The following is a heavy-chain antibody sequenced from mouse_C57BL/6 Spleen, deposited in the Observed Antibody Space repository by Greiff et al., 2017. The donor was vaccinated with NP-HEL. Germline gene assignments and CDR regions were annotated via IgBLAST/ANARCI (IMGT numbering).Heavy chain of an antibody. V-gene: IGHV5-6-3*01. CDR3: ARMARTIN. J-gene: IGHJ2*01. CDR1: GFTFSSYG. Sequence: EVMLVESGGGLVQPGGSLKLSCAASGFTFSSYGMSWVRQTPDKRLELVATINSNGGSTYYPDSVKGRFTISRDKAKNTLYLQMSSMKSEDTAMYYCARMARTINWGQGTTLIVSS. CDR2: INSNGGST.